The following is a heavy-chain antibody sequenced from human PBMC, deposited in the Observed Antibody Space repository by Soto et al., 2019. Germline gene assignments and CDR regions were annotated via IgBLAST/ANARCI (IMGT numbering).Heavy chain of an antibody. CDR1: GYTFTSYA. V-gene: IGHV1-3*01. Sequence: AALKVSCKASGYTFTSYAMHWVRQAPGQRLEWMGWINAGNGNTKYSQKFQGRVTITRDTSASTAYMELSSLRSEDTAVYYCASTGDFWSGYYINYYYGMDVWGQGTTVTVSS. J-gene: IGHJ6*02. CDR3: ASTGDFWSGYYINYYYGMDV. D-gene: IGHD3-3*01. CDR2: INAGNGNT.